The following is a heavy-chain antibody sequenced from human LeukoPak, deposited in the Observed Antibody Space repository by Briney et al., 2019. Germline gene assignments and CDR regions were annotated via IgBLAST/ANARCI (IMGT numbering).Heavy chain of an antibody. V-gene: IGHV3-7*01. CDR3: ARATASNWFDP. J-gene: IGHJ5*02. D-gene: IGHD5-18*01. Sequence: PGGSLRLSCAASGFTFSSYWMSWVRQAPGTGLEWVANIKEDGSEKYYVDSVKGRFTISRDNAKNSLYLQMNSLRAEDTAIYYCARATASNWFDPWGQGTLVTVSS. CDR2: IKEDGSEK. CDR1: GFTFSSYW.